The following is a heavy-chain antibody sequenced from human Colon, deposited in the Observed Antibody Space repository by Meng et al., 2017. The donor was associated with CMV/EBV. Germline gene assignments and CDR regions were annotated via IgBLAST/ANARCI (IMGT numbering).Heavy chain of an antibody. CDR2: INPTGDST. J-gene: IGHJ4*01. CDR3: ASQAATHTYFDF. V-gene: IGHV1-46*01. D-gene: IGHD6-13*01. CDR1: GYTFSKSY. Sequence: QVQLVQSGAELRRPGASVMVSCKASGYTFSKSYIYWVRQAPGQGPEWMGIINPTGDSTTLAQKFQGRVTVTRDMSTNTVYMELSSLRSDDTAVYYCASQAATHTYFDFWGHGTLVTVSS.